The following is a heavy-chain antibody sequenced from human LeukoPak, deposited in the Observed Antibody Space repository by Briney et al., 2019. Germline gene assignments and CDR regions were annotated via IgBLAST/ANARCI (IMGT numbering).Heavy chain of an antibody. CDR2: ISSSGSTI. Sequence: PGGSLRLSCAASGFTFSDYYMSWIRQAPGKGLEWVSYISSSGSTIYYADSVKGRFTISRDNAKNSLYLQMNSLRAEDTAVYYCARTIVVVTRRFDPWGQGTLVTVSS. D-gene: IGHD3-22*01. V-gene: IGHV3-11*04. J-gene: IGHJ5*02. CDR1: GFTFSDYY. CDR3: ARTIVVVTRRFDP.